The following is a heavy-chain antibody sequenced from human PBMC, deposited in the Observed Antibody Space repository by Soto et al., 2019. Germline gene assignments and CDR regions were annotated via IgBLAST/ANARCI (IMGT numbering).Heavy chain of an antibody. J-gene: IGHJ6*02. V-gene: IGHV1-18*01. CDR1: GYDFTTYG. CDR2: ISAHNGNT. D-gene: IGHD3-10*01. CDR3: GRDHCRSTSCYRKDYYGSGSYYPGYYYYGMDV. Sequence: ASVKVSRKGSGYDFTTYGITWVRQAPGQGLEWMAWISAHNGNTNYAPNLQGRVTVTRDTSTSTAYIELRSLRSEDTAVYYCGRDHCRSTSCYRKDYYGSGSYYPGYYYYGMDVWG.